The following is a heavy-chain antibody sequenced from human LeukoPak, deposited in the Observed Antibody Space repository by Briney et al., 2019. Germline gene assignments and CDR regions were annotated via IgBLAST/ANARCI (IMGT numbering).Heavy chain of an antibody. V-gene: IGHV3-53*01. CDR2: IYTGGTT. CDR3: ARFTPYHYYSFDY. CDR1: GFTVSNNY. D-gene: IGHD3-22*01. J-gene: IGHJ4*02. Sequence: GGSLRLSCAASGFTVSNNYMSWVRQAPGKGLEWVSVIYTGGTTYYADSVKGRFTISRDNSKNTLYLQMNSLRAEDTAMYYCARFTPYHYYSFDYWGQGTLVTVSS.